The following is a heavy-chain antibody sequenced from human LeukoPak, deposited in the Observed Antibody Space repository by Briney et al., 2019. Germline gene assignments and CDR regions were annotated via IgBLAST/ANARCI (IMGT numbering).Heavy chain of an antibody. D-gene: IGHD7-27*01. J-gene: IGHJ4*02. CDR1: GFPFDDFS. CDR2: IKRKSDGETV. Sequence: GGSLRLSCKASGFPFDDFSIHWVRRTPGKGLEWVGHIKRKSDGETVDFAAPVNGRFSISRDDSKNTVYLQMNGLRIEDTGVYYCTTSGGNWDYFDYWGQGTLVTVSS. V-gene: IGHV3-15*01. CDR3: TTSGGNWDYFDY.